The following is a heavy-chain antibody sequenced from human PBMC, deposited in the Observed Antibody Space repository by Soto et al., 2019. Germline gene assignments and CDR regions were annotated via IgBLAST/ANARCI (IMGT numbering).Heavy chain of an antibody. CDR1: GFTFSSYA. V-gene: IGHV3-30-3*01. D-gene: IGHD3-22*01. CDR3: ARDGPNPPGYYDSSGYLDY. J-gene: IGHJ4*02. Sequence: GGSLRLSCAASGFTFSSYAMHWVRQAPGKGLEWVAVISYDGSNKYYADSVKGRFTISRDNSKNTLYLQMNSLRAEDTAVYYCARDGPNPPGYYDSSGYLDYWGQGTLVTVSS. CDR2: ISYDGSNK.